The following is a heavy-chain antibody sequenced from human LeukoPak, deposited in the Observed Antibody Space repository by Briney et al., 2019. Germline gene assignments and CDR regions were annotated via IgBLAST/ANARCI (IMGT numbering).Heavy chain of an antibody. J-gene: IGHJ4*02. D-gene: IGHD5-18*01. V-gene: IGHV3-30*01. CDR3: ASEDVDTGDF. Sequence: PGGSLRLSCAASGFTFTNAGIHWVRLAAGKGLEWVSFISHDGTNKYYSDSVDGRFIVSRLNSQNTVYLQMNDLRPEDTATYYCASEDVDTGDFWGQGTRVTVSS. CDR1: GFTFTNAG. CDR2: ISHDGTNK.